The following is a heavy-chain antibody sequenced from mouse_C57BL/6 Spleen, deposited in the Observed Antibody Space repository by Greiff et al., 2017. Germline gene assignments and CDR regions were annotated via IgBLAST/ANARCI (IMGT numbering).Heavy chain of an antibody. CDR2: ISSGGSYT. Sequence: DVKLVESGGDLVKPGGSLKLSCAASGFTFSSYGMSWVRQTPDKRLEWVATISSGGSYTYYPDSVKGRFTISRDNAKNTLYLQMSSLKSEDTAMYYCARRNDGYWGQGTLVTVSA. J-gene: IGHJ3*02. V-gene: IGHV5-6*02. CDR3: ARRNDGY. CDR1: GFTFSSYG.